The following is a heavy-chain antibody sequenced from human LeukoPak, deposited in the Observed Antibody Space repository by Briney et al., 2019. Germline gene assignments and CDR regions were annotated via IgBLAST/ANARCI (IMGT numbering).Heavy chain of an antibody. CDR2: ICGSGGST. J-gene: IGHJ4*02. D-gene: IGHD1-26*01. CDR1: GFTFSTYA. Sequence: GGSLRLSCAASGFTFSTYAMSWVRQAPGKGLEWVSGICGSGGSTYYADSVKGRFTISRDNSKNTLYLQMNSLRAEDTAVYYCAKSKLWELLPFDYWGQGTLVTVSS. V-gene: IGHV3-23*01. CDR3: AKSKLWELLPFDY.